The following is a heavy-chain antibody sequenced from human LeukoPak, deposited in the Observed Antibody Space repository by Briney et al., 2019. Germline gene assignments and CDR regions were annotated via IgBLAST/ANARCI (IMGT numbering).Heavy chain of an antibody. J-gene: IGHJ6*03. D-gene: IGHD2/OR15-2a*01. Sequence: PGGSLRLSCAASGFTFSSYGMHWVRQAPGKGLEWVAVISYDGSNKYYADSVKGRFTISRDNSKNTLYLQMNSLRAEDTAVYYCAKDRYSTILDYYMDVWGKGTTVTVSS. CDR1: GFTFSSYG. CDR2: ISYDGSNK. V-gene: IGHV3-30*18. CDR3: AKDRYSTILDYYMDV.